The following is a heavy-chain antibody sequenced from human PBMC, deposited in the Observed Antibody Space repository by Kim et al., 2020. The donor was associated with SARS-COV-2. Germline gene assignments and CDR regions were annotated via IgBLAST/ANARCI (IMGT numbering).Heavy chain of an antibody. D-gene: IGHD1-26*01. V-gene: IGHV4-39*01. Sequence: YYTPSLKSRVTISVDTSKNQFSLKLSSVTAADTAVYYCARLGPGLLNWFDPWGQGTLSPSPQ. J-gene: IGHJ5*02. CDR3: ARLGPGLLNWFDP.